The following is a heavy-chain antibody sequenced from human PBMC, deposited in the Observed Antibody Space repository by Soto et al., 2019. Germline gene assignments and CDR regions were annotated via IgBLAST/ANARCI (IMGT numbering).Heavy chain of an antibody. J-gene: IGHJ4*02. D-gene: IGHD6-6*01. CDR2: IKQDGSEK. CDR3: AREAVGSSRGNLDY. V-gene: IGHV3-7*01. CDR1: GFTFSSYW. Sequence: GESLKISCAASGFTFSSYWMSWVRQAPGKGLEWVANIKQDGSEKYYVDSVKGRFTISRDNAKNSLYLQMNSLRAEDTAVYYCAREAVGSSRGNLDYWGRGTLVTVSS.